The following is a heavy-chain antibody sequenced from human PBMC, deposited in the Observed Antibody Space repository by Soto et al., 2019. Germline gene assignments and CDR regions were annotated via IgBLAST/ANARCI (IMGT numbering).Heavy chain of an antibody. V-gene: IGHV4-31*03. CDR1: GGSISSGGYY. D-gene: IGHD5-12*01. CDR2: IYYSGST. CDR3: ARAERWLQFAPFDY. J-gene: IGHJ4*02. Sequence: SETRSLTCTVSGGSISSGGYYWIWIRQHPGKVLEWIGYIYYSGSTYYNPSLKSRVTISVDTSKNQFSLKLSSVTAADTAVYYCARAERWLQFAPFDYWGQGTLVTVSS.